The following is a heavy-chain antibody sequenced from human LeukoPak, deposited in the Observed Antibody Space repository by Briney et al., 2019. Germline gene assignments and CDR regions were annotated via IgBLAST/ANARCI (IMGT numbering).Heavy chain of an antibody. CDR2: IIPIFGTA. CDR1: GGTFSSYA. Sequence: SVKVSCKASGGTFSSYAISWVRQAPGQGLEWMGRIIPIFGTANYAQKFQGRVTITTDESTSTAYMELGSLRSEDTAVYYCARSDNDAFDIWGQGTMVTVSS. CDR3: ARSDNDAFDI. D-gene: IGHD2-21*01. V-gene: IGHV1-69*05. J-gene: IGHJ3*02.